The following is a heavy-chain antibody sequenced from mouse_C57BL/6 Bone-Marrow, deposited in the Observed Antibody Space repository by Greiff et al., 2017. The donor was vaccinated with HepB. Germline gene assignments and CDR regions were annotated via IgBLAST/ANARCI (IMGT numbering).Heavy chain of an antibody. J-gene: IGHJ1*03. CDR1: GYTFTSYW. D-gene: IGHD2-4*01. CDR2: IDPNSGGT. CDR3: ARAGVYYDYDGPWYFDV. Sequence: VQLQQPGAELVKPGASVKLSCKASGYTFTSYWMHWVKQRPGRGLEWIGRIDPNSGGTKYNEKFKSKATLTVDKPSSTAYMQRSSLTSEDSAVYYCARAGVYYDYDGPWYFDVWGTGTTVTVSS. V-gene: IGHV1-72*01.